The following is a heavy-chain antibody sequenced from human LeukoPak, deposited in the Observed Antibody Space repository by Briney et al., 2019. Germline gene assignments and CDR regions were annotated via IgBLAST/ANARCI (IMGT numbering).Heavy chain of an antibody. Sequence: GGSLRLSCAASGFTFSSYAMSWVRQAPGKGLEWVSVIYSGGSTYYADSVKGRFTISRDNSKNTLYLQMNSLRAEDTAVYYCAKADDILTGYYVDWGQGTLVTVSS. CDR3: AKADDILTGYYVD. CDR2: IYSGGST. CDR1: GFTFSSYA. V-gene: IGHV3-23*03. D-gene: IGHD3-9*01. J-gene: IGHJ4*02.